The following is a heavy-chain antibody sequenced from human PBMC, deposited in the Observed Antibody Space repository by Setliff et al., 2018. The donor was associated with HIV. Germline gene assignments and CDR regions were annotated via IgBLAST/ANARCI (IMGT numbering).Heavy chain of an antibody. D-gene: IGHD3-10*01. CDR3: ARRIDNSGSLPAKNWFDT. CDR2: SFASGSS. J-gene: IGHJ5*02. CDR1: GGSISSYC. V-gene: IGHV4-4*09. Sequence: SETLSLTCTVSGGSISSYCWNRIRQPPGKGLEWIGYSFASGSSLYNPSLQSRVSISIDTSKNQFSLKLRSVTAADTAVYYCARRIDNSGSLPAKNWFDTWGQGRLVTVSS.